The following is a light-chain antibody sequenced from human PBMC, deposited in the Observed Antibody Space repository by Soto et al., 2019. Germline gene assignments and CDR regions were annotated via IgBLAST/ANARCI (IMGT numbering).Light chain of an antibody. J-gene: IGKJ3*01. CDR1: QSISSY. CDR3: QQSYSTLFS. CDR2: AAS. V-gene: IGKV1-39*01. Sequence: DLQMPQSPSSLSASVGDRVTITCRASQSISSYLNWYQQKPGKAPKLLIYAASSLQSGVPSRISGSGSGTDFALAISSLQPEDFATYYCQQSYSTLFSVGRGTKVDIK.